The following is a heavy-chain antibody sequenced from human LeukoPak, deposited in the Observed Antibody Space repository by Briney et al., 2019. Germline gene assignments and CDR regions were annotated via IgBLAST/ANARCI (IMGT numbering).Heavy chain of an antibody. J-gene: IGHJ2*01. D-gene: IGHD4-17*01. CDR1: GGSISSSSYY. CDR3: ARRDYGDPTYWYFDL. V-gene: IGHV4-39*07. CDR2: IYYSGST. Sequence: SETLSLTCTVSGGSISSSSYYWGWIRQPPGKGLEWIGSIYYSGSTHYNPSLKSRVTISVDTSKNQFSLKLSSVTAADTAVYYCARRDYGDPTYWYFDLWGRGTLVTVSS.